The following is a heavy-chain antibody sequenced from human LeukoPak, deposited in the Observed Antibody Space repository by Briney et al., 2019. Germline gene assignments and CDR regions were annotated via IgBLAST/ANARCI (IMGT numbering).Heavy chain of an antibody. CDR2: INPNSGGT. CDR1: GYTFTGYY. D-gene: IGHD5-24*01. J-gene: IGHJ4*02. V-gene: IGHV1-2*02. Sequence: LRASVKVSCKASGYTFTGYYMHWVRQAPGQGLEWMGWINPNSGGTNYAQKFQGRVTMTRDTSISTAYMELSRLRSDDTAVYYCAREAEMATIYDYWGQGTLVTVSS. CDR3: AREAEMATIYDY.